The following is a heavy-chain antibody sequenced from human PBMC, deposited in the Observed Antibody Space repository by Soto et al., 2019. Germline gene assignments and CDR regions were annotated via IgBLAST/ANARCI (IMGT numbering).Heavy chain of an antibody. D-gene: IGHD6-19*01. J-gene: IGHJ6*02. CDR3: ARAPIRIAVAGTGYYYYGMDV. CDR2: IIPIFGTA. CDR1: GGTFSSYA. Sequence: SVKVSCKASGGTFSSYAISWVRQAPGQGLEWMGGIIPIFGTANYAQKFQGRVTITADESTSTAYMELSSLRSEDTAVYYCARAPIRIAVAGTGYYYYGMDVWGQGTTVTVSS. V-gene: IGHV1-69*13.